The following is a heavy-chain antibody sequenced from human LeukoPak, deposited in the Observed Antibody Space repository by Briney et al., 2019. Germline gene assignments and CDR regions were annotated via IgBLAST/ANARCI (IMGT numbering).Heavy chain of an antibody. CDR2: ISSGSSTI. Sequence: GGSLRLPCAASGFTFSTYSMNWVRQAPGKGLEWVSYISSGSSTIYYADSVKGRFTISRDNAKNSLYLQMNSLRAEDTAVYYCARAHMIRGVTYYYYGMDVWGQGTTVTVSS. D-gene: IGHD3-10*01. V-gene: IGHV3-48*04. J-gene: IGHJ6*02. CDR1: GFTFSTYS. CDR3: ARAHMIRGVTYYYYGMDV.